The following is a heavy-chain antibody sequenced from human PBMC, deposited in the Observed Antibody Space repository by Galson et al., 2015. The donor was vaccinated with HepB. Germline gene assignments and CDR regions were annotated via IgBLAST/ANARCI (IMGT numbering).Heavy chain of an antibody. CDR3: ARQKKWLRNYNWFDP. CDR2: IDPSDSYT. Sequence: QSGAEVKKPGESLRISCKGSGYSFTSYWISWVRQMPGKGLEWMGRIDPSDSYTNYSPSFQGHVTISADKSISTAYLQWSSLKASDPAMYSCARQKKWLRNYNWFDPWGQGTLVTVSS. J-gene: IGHJ5*02. V-gene: IGHV5-10-1*01. CDR1: GYSFTSYW. D-gene: IGHD5-12*01.